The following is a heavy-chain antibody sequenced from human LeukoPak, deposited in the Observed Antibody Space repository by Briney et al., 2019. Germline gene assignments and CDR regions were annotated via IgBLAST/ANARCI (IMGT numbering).Heavy chain of an antibody. CDR1: GFTFSSYG. Sequence: PGGSLRLSCAASGFTFSSYGMHWVRQAPGKGLEWVAVISHDGSNKYYADSVKGRFTISRDNSKNTLYLQMNSLRAEDTAVYYCAKDLIAAAGTSYYYGMDVWGQGTTVTVSS. CDR2: ISHDGSNK. J-gene: IGHJ6*02. V-gene: IGHV3-30*18. D-gene: IGHD6-13*01. CDR3: AKDLIAAAGTSYYYGMDV.